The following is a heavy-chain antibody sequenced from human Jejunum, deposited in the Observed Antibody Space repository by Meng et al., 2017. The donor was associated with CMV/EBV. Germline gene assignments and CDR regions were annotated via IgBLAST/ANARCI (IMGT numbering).Heavy chain of an antibody. Sequence: QVVGVGGGLVKPGGSLSLSCTAFGCIFSNAWMSWVRQAPGKGLVWVSRINTDGSITSYADSVKGRFTISRDNAKNTLYLQMNSLRAGDSAVYYCARDLTGIRDYWGQGTLVTVSS. J-gene: IGHJ4*02. CDR3: ARDLTGIRDY. V-gene: IGHV3-74*01. CDR2: INTDGSIT. D-gene: IGHD2-8*02. CDR1: GCIFSNAW.